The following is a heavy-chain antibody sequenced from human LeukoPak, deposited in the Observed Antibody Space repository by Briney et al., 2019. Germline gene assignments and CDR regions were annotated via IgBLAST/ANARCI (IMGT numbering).Heavy chain of an antibody. Sequence: ASVKVSCKASGGTFSSYAISWVRQAPGQGLEWMGRIIPILGIANYAQKFQGRVTITADKSTSTAYMELSSLRSEDTAVYYCARLLPGYCSGGSCYGWFDPWGQGTLVTVSS. CDR3: ARLLPGYCSGGSCYGWFDP. CDR1: GGTFSSYA. V-gene: IGHV1-69*04. D-gene: IGHD2-15*01. CDR2: IIPILGIA. J-gene: IGHJ5*02.